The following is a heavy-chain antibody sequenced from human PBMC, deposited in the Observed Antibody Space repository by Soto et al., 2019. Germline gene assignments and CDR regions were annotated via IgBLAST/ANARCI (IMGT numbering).Heavy chain of an antibody. J-gene: IGHJ4*02. CDR1: GGSISSGGYY. Sequence: QVQLQESGPGLVKPSQTLSLTCTVSGGSISSGGYYWSWIRQHPGKGLEWIGYIYYSGSTYYNPSPKSRVTISVDTSKNQFSLKLSSVTAAATAVYYCATYGSGSYKPTTFDYWGQGTLVTVSS. CDR3: ATYGSGSYKPTTFDY. D-gene: IGHD3-10*01. V-gene: IGHV4-31*03. CDR2: IYYSGST.